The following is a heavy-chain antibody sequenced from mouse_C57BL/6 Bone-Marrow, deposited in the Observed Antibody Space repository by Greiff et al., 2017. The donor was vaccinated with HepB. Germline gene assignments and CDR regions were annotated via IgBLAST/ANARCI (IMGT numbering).Heavy chain of an antibody. Sequence: QVQLQQPGAELVMPGASVKLSYKASGYTFTSYWMHWVKQRPGQGLEWIGEIDPSDSYTNYNQKFKGKSTLTVDKSSSTAYMQLSSLTSEDSAVYYCARGYYGSRVLFAYWGQGTLVTVSA. D-gene: IGHD1-1*01. J-gene: IGHJ3*01. CDR1: GYTFTSYW. CDR3: ARGYYGSRVLFAY. CDR2: IDPSDSYT. V-gene: IGHV1-69*01.